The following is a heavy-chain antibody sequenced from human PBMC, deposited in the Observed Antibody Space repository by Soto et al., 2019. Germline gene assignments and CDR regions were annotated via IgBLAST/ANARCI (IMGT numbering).Heavy chain of an antibody. CDR3: ARDGGGYDILTGYYKAHHFDQ. J-gene: IGHJ4*02. CDR2: ISPHNRNT. CDR1: GYTVGHFY. V-gene: IGHV1-18*01. D-gene: IGHD3-9*01. Sequence: QVQLVQSGAEVKRPGDSVKVSCQASGYTVGHFYITWVRQAPGQGLEWMGAISPHNRNTNYADKFRGRVTMTTDTSTTTAYMELRSLRSDDTAVYYCARDGGGYDILTGYYKAHHFDQWGQGALVTVSS.